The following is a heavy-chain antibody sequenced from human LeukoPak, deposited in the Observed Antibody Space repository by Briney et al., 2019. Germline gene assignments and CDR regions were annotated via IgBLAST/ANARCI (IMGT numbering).Heavy chain of an antibody. CDR2: IYDSGST. V-gene: IGHV4-59*08. J-gene: IGHJ5*02. Sequence: KPSETLSLTCTVSGGSISNYYWSWIRQTPGKGLEWIGHIYDSGSTNYNPSLKSRVTISVDTSKNQFSLKVTSVTAADTAVYYCARLARGRWFDPWGQGTLVTVSS. CDR3: ARLARGRWFDP. D-gene: IGHD6-6*01. CDR1: GGSISNYY.